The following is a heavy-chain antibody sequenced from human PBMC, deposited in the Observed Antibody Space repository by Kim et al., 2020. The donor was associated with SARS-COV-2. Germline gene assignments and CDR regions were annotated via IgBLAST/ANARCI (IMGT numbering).Heavy chain of an antibody. V-gene: IGHV3-33*01. CDR2: YDGSNK. CDR3: ATAGVY. Sequence: YDGSNKYYADSVKDRFTISRDNSKNTLYLQMNSLRAEDTAVYYCATAGVYWGQGTLVTVSS. J-gene: IGHJ4*02.